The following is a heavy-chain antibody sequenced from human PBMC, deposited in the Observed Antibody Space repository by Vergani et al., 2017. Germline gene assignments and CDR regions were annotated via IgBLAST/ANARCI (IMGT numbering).Heavy chain of an antibody. V-gene: IGHV1-69*11. CDR3: ARDHKIKGYSYGYGAFDI. CDR1: GYTFTGYY. CDR2: IIPILGTA. J-gene: IGHJ3*02. Sequence: QVQLVQSGAEVKKPGASVKVSCKASGYTFTGYYMHWVRQAPGQGLEWMGRIIPILGTANYAQKFQGRVTITADESTSTAYMELSSLRSEDTAVYYCARDHKIKGYSYGYGAFDIWGQGTMVTVSS. D-gene: IGHD5-18*01.